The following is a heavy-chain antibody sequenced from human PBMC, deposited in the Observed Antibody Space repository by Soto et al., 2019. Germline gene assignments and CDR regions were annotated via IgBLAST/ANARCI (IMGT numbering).Heavy chain of an antibody. Sequence: QVQLVQSGAEVKKPGASVKVSCKASGYTFTGYYMHWVRQAPGQGLEWMGWINPNSGGTNYAQKFQGRVTMTRDTSISTAYMELSRLRSDDTAVYYCASSSYYYSSGPWADYWGQGTLVTVSS. CDR1: GYTFTGYY. V-gene: IGHV1-2*02. J-gene: IGHJ4*02. CDR2: INPNSGGT. D-gene: IGHD3-22*01. CDR3: ASSSYYYSSGPWADY.